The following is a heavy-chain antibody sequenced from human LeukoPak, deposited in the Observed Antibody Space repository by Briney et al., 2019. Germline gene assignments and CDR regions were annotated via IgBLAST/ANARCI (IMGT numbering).Heavy chain of an antibody. D-gene: IGHD3-22*01. V-gene: IGHV1-69*13. CDR1: VGTFSSYA. Sequence: SVKVSRKASVGTFSSYAISWVRQPPGQGLEWMGGINPIFDTANYAQKFQGRVTITADESTSTAYIELSSLRSEDTAVYYCARDIGAYYDSSGYYYHWGQGTLVTVSS. J-gene: IGHJ5*02. CDR3: ARDIGAYYDSSGYYYH. CDR2: INPIFDTA.